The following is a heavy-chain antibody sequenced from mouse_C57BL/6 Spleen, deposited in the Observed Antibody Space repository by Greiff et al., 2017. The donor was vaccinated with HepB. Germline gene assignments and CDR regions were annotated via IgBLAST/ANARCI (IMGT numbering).Heavy chain of an antibody. V-gene: IGHV1-15*01. CDR2: IDPETGGT. Sequence: LVESGAELVRPGASVTLSCKASGYTFTDYEMHWVKQTPVHGLEWIGAIDPETGGTAYNQKFKGKAILNADKSSITAYMELRSLTSEDSAVYYCTRSDDGYYRYWFAYWGQGTLVTVSA. CDR3: TRSDDGYYRYWFAY. D-gene: IGHD2-3*01. CDR1: GYTFTDYE. J-gene: IGHJ3*01.